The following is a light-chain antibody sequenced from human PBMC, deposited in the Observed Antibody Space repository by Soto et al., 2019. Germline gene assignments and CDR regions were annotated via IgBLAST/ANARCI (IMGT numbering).Light chain of an antibody. V-gene: IGLV2-14*01. Sequence: QSVLTQPASVSGSPGQSITISCTGTSSDLAIYNYVSWYQQQPGKAPKLMIYQVTNRPSGVSNRFSGSRSGNTASLTISGLQAEDEADYYCSSYTDSSTYVFGTGTQV. CDR2: QVT. CDR3: SSYTDSSTYV. CDR1: SSDLAIYNY. J-gene: IGLJ1*01.